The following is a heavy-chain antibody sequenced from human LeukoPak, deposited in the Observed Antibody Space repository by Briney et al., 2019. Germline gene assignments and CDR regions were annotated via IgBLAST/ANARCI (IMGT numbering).Heavy chain of an antibody. Sequence: SETLSLTCTVSGASISTYFWSWIRQAPGKGMEWIGYIHDNGSTSYNPSLRSRVTISIDTSRSQFSLRLTSVTAADTAVYFCARALWFAQLPGYNWFDPWGQGTLVIVSS. J-gene: IGHJ5*02. V-gene: IGHV4-59*13. CDR2: IHDNGST. CDR1: GASISTYF. CDR3: ARALWFAQLPGYNWFDP. D-gene: IGHD3-10*01.